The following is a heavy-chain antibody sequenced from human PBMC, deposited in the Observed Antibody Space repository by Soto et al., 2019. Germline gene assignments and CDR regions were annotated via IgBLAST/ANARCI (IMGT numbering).Heavy chain of an antibody. J-gene: IGHJ6*02. D-gene: IGHD6-19*01. V-gene: IGHV5-51*01. CDR3: ARSGSSGRLLWYYYGMDV. CDR1: GYTFDNYW. CDR2: IYPGDFDT. Sequence: GESLKISCMGSGYTFDNYWIGWVRQMPGKGLEWMGIIYPGDFDTRYSPSFQGHVTMSVDKSINTAYLQWSSLETSDTAMYFCARSGSSGRLLWYYYGMDVWGQGTTVTVSS.